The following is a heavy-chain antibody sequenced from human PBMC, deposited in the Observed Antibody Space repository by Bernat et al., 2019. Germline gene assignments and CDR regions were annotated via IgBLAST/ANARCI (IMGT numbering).Heavy chain of an antibody. CDR3: ARVPGAYAFFAVNQEQSPLDY. Sequence: QVQLVQSGAEVKKPGASVKVSCKASGYTFTSYGISWVRQAPGQGLEWMGWISAYNGNTNYAQKLQGRVTMTTDTSTSTAYMELRSLRSDDTAVYYCARVPGAYAFFAVNQEQSPLDYWGQGTLVTVSS. D-gene: IGHD2-2*01. CDR2: ISAYNGNT. J-gene: IGHJ4*02. CDR1: GYTFTSYG. V-gene: IGHV1-18*01.